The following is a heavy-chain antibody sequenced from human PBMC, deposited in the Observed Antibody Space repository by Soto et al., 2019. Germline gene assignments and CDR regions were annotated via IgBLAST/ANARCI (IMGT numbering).Heavy chain of an antibody. J-gene: IGHJ6*03. V-gene: IGHV4-34*01. CDR3: ASARPQYCSSTSCYAGFVGYYYYYMDV. CDR1: GGSFSGYY. D-gene: IGHD2-2*01. CDR2: INHSGST. Sequence: SETLSLTCAVYGGSFSGYYWSWIRQPPGKGLEWIGEINHSGSTNYNPSLKSRVTISVDTSKNQFSLKLSSVTAADTAVYYCASARPQYCSSTSCYAGFVGYYYYYMDVWGKGTTVTVSS.